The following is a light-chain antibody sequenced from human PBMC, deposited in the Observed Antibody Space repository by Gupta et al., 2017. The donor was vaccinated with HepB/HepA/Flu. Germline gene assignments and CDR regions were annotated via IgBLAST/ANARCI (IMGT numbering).Light chain of an antibody. Sequence: EIVLTQSPATLALSPGERVTLSCRASQNIRTSLAWYQHKPGLAPRLLIYDVSNRATGVPARCAGSGSGTDFTLAISSLEPEDFAVYYCQQRSKWPRTFGQGTRVEI. J-gene: IGKJ1*01. CDR3: QQRSKWPRT. CDR2: DVS. CDR1: QNIRTS. V-gene: IGKV3-11*01.